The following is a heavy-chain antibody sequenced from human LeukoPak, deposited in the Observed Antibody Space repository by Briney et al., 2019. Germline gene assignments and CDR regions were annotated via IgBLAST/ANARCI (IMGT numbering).Heavy chain of an antibody. V-gene: IGHV4-34*01. CDR1: GGSFSGYY. Sequence: SETLSLTCAVYGGSFSGYYWSWIRQPPGKGLEWIGEINHSGSTYYNPSLKSRVTISVDTSKNQFSLKLSSVTAADTAVYYCARQRSLWGSYRYTNFDYWGQGTLVTVSS. D-gene: IGHD3-16*02. CDR2: INHSGST. CDR3: ARQRSLWGSYRYTNFDY. J-gene: IGHJ4*02.